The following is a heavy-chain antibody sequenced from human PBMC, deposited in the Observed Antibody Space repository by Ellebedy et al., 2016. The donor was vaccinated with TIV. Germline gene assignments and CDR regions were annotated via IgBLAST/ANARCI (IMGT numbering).Heavy chain of an antibody. CDR3: ASGKGIAAGGSPYWYFDV. D-gene: IGHD6-13*01. CDR2: IYTSGST. CDR1: GGSISSGSYY. Sequence: SETLSLTXTVSGGSISSGSYYWSWLRQPAGKGLEWIGRIYTSGSTNYNPSLKSRVTISVDTSRNQFSLRLSSVTAADTAVYYCASGKGIAAGGSPYWYFDVWGRGTLVTVSS. V-gene: IGHV4-61*02. J-gene: IGHJ2*01.